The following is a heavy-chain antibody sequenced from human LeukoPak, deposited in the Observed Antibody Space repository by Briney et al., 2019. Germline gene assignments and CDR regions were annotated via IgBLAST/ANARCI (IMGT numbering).Heavy chain of an antibody. J-gene: IGHJ4*02. V-gene: IGHV1-18*01. CDR2: ISAYNGNT. D-gene: IGHD3-9*01. Sequence: ASVKVSCKASGYTFTSYGISWVRQAPGQGLEWMGWISAYNGNTNYAQKLQGRVTMTTDTSTSTAYMELRSLRSDDTAVYYCARVGILTGYIPEFDYWGQGTLVTVSS. CDR1: GYTFTSYG. CDR3: ARVGILTGYIPEFDY.